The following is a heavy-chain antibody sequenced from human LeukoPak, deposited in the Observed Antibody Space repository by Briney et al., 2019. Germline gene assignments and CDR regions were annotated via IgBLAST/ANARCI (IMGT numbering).Heavy chain of an antibody. CDR3: ARDGAYTGYDFDY. D-gene: IGHD5-12*01. V-gene: IGHV3-48*03. Sequence: GGSLRLSCAASGFTFSSYEMNWVRQAPGKGLEWVSYISSSGSTIYYAGSVKGRFTISRDNAKNSLYLQMNTLRADDTAVYYCARDGAYTGYDFDYWGQGTLVTVSS. CDR1: GFTFSSYE. CDR2: ISSSGSTI. J-gene: IGHJ4*02.